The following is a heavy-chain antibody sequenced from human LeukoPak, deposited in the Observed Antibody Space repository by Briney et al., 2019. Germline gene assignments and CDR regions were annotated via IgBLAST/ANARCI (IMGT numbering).Heavy chain of an antibody. V-gene: IGHV3-74*01. CDR1: RFTFSSYW. CDR2: INSDGSST. Sequence: PGGFLRLSCAASRFTFSSYWMHWVRQAPGKGLVWVSRINSDGSSTTDADSVKGRFTISRDNAKNTLYLQMNSLRVEDTAVYYCTRDYGSGSFDYWGQGTLVTVSS. CDR3: TRDYGSGSFDY. D-gene: IGHD3-10*01. J-gene: IGHJ4*02.